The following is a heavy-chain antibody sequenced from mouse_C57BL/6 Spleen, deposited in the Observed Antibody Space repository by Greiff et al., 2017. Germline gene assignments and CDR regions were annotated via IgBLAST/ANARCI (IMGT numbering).Heavy chain of an antibody. CDR2: IYPGSGNT. Sequence: QVQLKESGPELVKPGASVKISCKASGYSFTSYYIHWVKQRPGQGLEWIGWIYPGSGNTKYNEKFKGKATLTADTSSSTAYMQLSSLTSEDSAVYYCARSITTVPFDYWGQGTTLTVSS. J-gene: IGHJ2*01. CDR3: ARSITTVPFDY. D-gene: IGHD1-1*01. V-gene: IGHV1-66*01. CDR1: GYSFTSYY.